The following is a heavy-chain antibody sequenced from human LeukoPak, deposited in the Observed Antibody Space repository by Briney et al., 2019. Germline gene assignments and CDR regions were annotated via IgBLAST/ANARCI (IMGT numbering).Heavy chain of an antibody. J-gene: IGHJ4*02. D-gene: IGHD5-24*01. CDR3: AREADGYNSDY. V-gene: IGHV3-53*01. CDR1: GFTVSSNN. CDR2: IYSGGST. Sequence: GGSLRLSCAASGFTVSSNNMSWVRQAPGKGLGWVSVIYSGGSTYYADSVKGRFTISRDNSKNTLYLQMNSLRAEDTAVYYCAREADGYNSDYWGQGTLVTVSS.